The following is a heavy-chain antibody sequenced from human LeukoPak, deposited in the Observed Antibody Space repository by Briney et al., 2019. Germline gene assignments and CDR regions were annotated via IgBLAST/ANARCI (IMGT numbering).Heavy chain of an antibody. CDR2: IYSGGST. CDR1: GFTVSSNY. V-gene: IGHV3-66*01. J-gene: IGHJ5*02. CDR3: ARGEGSGWFSRKWFDT. D-gene: IGHD6-19*01. Sequence: GGSLRLSCAASGFTVSSNYMSWVRQAPGKGLEWVSIIYSGGSTYYAGSVKGRFTISRDNSKNTLYLQMNSLRAEDTAVYFCARGEGSGWFSRKWFDTWGQGTLVTVSS.